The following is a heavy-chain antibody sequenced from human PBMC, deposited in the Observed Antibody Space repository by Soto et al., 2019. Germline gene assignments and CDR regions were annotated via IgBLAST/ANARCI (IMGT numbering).Heavy chain of an antibody. CDR2: IRTKTDDEAT. CDR3: AKGAPTGTFFDY. CDR1: GFTFNYAW. Sequence: EVQLVESGGGLVKPGESLRLSCTASGFTFNYAWMSWVRQAPGKGLEWVARIRTKTDDEATDYAAPVKGRFSVSRDDSKNTVHLQMNSRKTEGTAVYYWAKGAPTGTFFDYWGQGILVPVSS. D-gene: IGHD3-10*01. J-gene: IGHJ4*02. V-gene: IGHV3-15*01.